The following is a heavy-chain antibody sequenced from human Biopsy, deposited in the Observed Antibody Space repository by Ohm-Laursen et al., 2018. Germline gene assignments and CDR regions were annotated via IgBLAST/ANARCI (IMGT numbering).Heavy chain of an antibody. V-gene: IGHV1-69*10. D-gene: IGHD3-3*01. CDR2: IIAVSGLV. Sequence: VASVKVSCKASGGTFSNYAISWVRQAPGEGPEWMGGIIAVSGLVNYAPKFQGRVSITADKSTATAYMELSNLKSEDTAVYYCATPFQYYDSWGGYPPFDHWGQGTLVTVSS. CDR3: ATPFQYYDSWGGYPPFDH. CDR1: GGTFSNYA. J-gene: IGHJ4*02.